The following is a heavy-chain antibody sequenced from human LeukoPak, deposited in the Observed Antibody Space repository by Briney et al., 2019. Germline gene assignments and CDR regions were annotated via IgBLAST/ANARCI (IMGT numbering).Heavy chain of an antibody. V-gene: IGHV4-4*07. Sequence: PSETLSLTCTVSGGSISSYYWSWIRQPAGKGLEWIGRIYTSGSTNYNPSLKSRVTMSVDTPKNQFSLKLSSVTAADTAVYYCARDRPYYYDSSGYYLDAFDIWGQGTMVTVSS. D-gene: IGHD3-22*01. CDR1: GGSISSYY. CDR3: ARDRPYYYDSSGYYLDAFDI. J-gene: IGHJ3*02. CDR2: IYTSGST.